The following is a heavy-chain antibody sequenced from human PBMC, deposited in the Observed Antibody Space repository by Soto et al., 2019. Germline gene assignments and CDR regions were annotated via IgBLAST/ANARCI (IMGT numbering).Heavy chain of an antibody. D-gene: IGHD3-10*01. J-gene: IGHJ5*02. CDR2: IYHSGST. V-gene: IGHV4-4*02. CDR1: GDSVTNNNW. Sequence: QVRLQESGPGLVKPSGTLSLNCTVSGDSVTNNNWWSWVRQSPGKGLEWIGEIYHSGSTSYSASLKSRATLSIDKATNQFSPTLTSVTGPDTALFFCVRGAYMSRGFYFGHRGPGTVVPLSS. CDR3: VRGAYMSRGFYFGH.